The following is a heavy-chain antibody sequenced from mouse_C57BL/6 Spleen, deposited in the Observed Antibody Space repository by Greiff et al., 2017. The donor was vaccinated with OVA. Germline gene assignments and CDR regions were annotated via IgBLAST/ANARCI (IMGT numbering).Heavy chain of an antibody. J-gene: IGHJ1*03. CDR1: GFTFSDYG. Sequence: EVNVVESGGGLVKPGGSLKLSCAASGFTFSDYGMHWVRQAPEKGLEWVAYISSGSSTIYYADTVKGRFTISRDNAKNTLFLQMTSLRSEDTAMYYCARGDYYGRWYFDVWGTGTTVTVSS. V-gene: IGHV5-17*01. CDR3: ARGDYYGRWYFDV. D-gene: IGHD1-1*01. CDR2: ISSGSSTI.